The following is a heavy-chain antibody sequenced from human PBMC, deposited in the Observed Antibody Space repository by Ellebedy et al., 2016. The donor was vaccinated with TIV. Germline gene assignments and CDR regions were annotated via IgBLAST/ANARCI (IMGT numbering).Heavy chain of an antibody. V-gene: IGHV1-18*01. D-gene: IGHD3-10*01. CDR1: GYTFINYG. Sequence: AASVKVSCKASGYTFINYGISWVRQAPGHGLEWTRWFSTYSDYTYYAQNLQGRVTITTDASTTTAYMELTSLTSDDTAVYYCARDATGSYSDYWGRGTLVTVSS. CDR3: ARDATGSYSDY. CDR2: FSTYSDYT. J-gene: IGHJ4*02.